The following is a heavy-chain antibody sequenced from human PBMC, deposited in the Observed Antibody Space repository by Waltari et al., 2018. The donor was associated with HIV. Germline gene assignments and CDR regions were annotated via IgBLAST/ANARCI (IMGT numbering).Heavy chain of an antibody. Sequence: EVQLVQSGAEVNKPGESLKISCEASGYIFTNYWIGWVRQIPGKGLEWMGIIYPGDSDVRYSLSFQGQVTISADKSISTVYLQWSTLKTSDTAVYYCARQFGDSWGQGTLVTVSS. J-gene: IGHJ4*02. V-gene: IGHV5-51*01. CDR1: GYIFTNYW. D-gene: IGHD3-10*01. CDR2: IYPGDSDV. CDR3: ARQFGDS.